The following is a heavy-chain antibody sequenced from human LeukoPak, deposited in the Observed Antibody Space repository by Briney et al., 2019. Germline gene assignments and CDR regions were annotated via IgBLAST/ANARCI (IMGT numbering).Heavy chain of an antibody. Sequence: SETLSLTCAVYGGSFSGYYWSWIRQPPGKGLEWIGEINHSGSTNYNPSLKSRVTISVDTSKNQFSLKLSSVTAADTAVYYCARYCSSTSCYWGGDYWGQGTLVTVSS. J-gene: IGHJ4*02. V-gene: IGHV4-34*01. CDR2: INHSGST. CDR1: GGSFSGYY. D-gene: IGHD2-2*01. CDR3: ARYCSSTSCYWGGDY.